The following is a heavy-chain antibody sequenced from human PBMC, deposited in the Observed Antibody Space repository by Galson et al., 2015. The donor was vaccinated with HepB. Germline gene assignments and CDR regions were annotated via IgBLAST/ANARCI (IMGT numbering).Heavy chain of an antibody. D-gene: IGHD6-19*01. J-gene: IGHJ6*02. Sequence: VSGGSISSTSYYWGWIRQPPGKGLEWIGNIYHSGTTYYNPSLKSRVTISVDTSKNQFSLKLNSVIAADTAVYFCARLRYTSGWYVLYYGMDVWGQGTTVTVS. CDR1: GGSISSTSYY. CDR3: ARLRYTSGWYVLYYGMDV. V-gene: IGHV4-39*01. CDR2: IYHSGTT.